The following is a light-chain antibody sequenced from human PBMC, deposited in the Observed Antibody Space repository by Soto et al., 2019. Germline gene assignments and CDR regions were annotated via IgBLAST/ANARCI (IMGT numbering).Light chain of an antibody. Sequence: QSALTQPASVSGSPGQSITISCTGTSSDVGGYNYVSWYQQHPGKAPKLMIYEVSNRPSGVSNRFSGSKPGITASLTISGLQAEDVADYYCSSYTSSSTYVFGTGTKLTVL. CDR3: SSYTSSSTYV. CDR2: EVS. V-gene: IGLV2-14*01. J-gene: IGLJ1*01. CDR1: SSDVGGYNY.